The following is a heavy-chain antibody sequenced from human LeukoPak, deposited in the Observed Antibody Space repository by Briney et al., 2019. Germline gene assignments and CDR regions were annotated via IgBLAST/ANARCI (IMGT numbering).Heavy chain of an antibody. CDR2: IKQDGTQK. J-gene: IGHJ4*02. CDR3: AGGSGWIIGS. V-gene: IGHV3-7*01. D-gene: IGHD6-19*01. CDR1: XFTFSSYA. Sequence: GGXXRLXXAASXFTFSSYAMSXVRXAPGXXXEWMANIKQDGTQKLYVDSVRGRFTISRDNAKSLLYLQMNSLRAEDTAVYYCAGGSGWIIGSWGQGTLVTVSS.